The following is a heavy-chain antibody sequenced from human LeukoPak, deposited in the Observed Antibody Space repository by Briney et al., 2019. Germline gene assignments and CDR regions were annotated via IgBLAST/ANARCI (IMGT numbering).Heavy chain of an antibody. V-gene: IGHV4-30-4*07. J-gene: IGHJ4*02. CDR3: ARNGDDSSDYYYFDY. CDR1: GDSISSGDYS. Sequence: SETLSLTCAVSGDSISSGDYSWSWIRQPPGKGQEWIGYIYNSGTTNYNPSLKSRVTISVDTSKNQFSLKLSSVTAADTAIYYCARNGDDSSDYYYFDYWGQGTLVTVSS. D-gene: IGHD3-22*01. CDR2: IYNSGTT.